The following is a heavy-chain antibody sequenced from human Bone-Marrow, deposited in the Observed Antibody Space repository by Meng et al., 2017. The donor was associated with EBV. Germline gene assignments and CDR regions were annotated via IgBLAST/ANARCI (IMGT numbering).Heavy chain of an antibody. CDR2: INHSGST. V-gene: IGHV4-34*01. CDR3: ARVGTYYDFWSGSAGDYYFDY. CDR1: GGSFSGYY. J-gene: IGHJ4*02. D-gene: IGHD3-3*01. Sequence: QVTLQKWGDGLLKPSETLSLTCAVYGGSFSGYYWSWIRQPPGKGLEWIGEINHSGSTNYNPSLKSRVTISVDTSKNQFSLKLSSVTAADTAVYYCARVGTYYDFWSGSAGDYYFDYWGQGTLVTVSS.